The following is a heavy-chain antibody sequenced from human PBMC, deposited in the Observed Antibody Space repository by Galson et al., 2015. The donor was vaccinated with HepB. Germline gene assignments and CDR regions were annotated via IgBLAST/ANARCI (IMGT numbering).Heavy chain of an antibody. V-gene: IGHV3-30*18. D-gene: IGHD2/OR15-2a*01. CDR1: GFTFSSYG. J-gene: IGHJ4*02. Sequence: SLRLSCAASGFTFSSYGMHWVRQAPGKGLEWVAVISYDGSNKYYADSVKGRFTISRDNSKNTLYLQMNSLRAEDTAVYYCAKPSTAFSYYFDYWGQGTLVTVSS. CDR3: AKPSTAFSYYFDY. CDR2: ISYDGSNK.